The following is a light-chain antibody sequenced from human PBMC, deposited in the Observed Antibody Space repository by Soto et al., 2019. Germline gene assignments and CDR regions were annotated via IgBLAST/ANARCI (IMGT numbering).Light chain of an antibody. CDR1: ESVSGN. CDR3: QQYSKWPT. CDR2: DTA. V-gene: IGKV3-15*01. J-gene: IGKJ5*01. Sequence: EIVMTQSPATLSVSPGERATLSYRASESVSGNLAWYQQKPGQAPRLLIYDTASRATAIPARFSGSGSGTEFTLTISSLQSEDFAVYYCQQYSKWPTFGQGTRLEI.